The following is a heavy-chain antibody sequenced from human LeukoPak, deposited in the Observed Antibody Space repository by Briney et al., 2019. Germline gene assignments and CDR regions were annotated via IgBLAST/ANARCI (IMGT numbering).Heavy chain of an antibody. CDR3: PTKKLYYYDSSVYYNNYYFDY. Sequence: SETLSLTCTVSGGSISSGDYYWSWIRQPPGKGLEWIGYIYYSGSTYYNPSLKSRVTISVDTSKNQFSLKLSSVTAADPAVYYCPTKKLYYYDSSVYYNNYYFDYGGKEPLVTVSS. J-gene: IGHJ4*02. CDR1: GGSISSGDYY. V-gene: IGHV4-30-4*01. D-gene: IGHD3-22*01. CDR2: IYYSGST.